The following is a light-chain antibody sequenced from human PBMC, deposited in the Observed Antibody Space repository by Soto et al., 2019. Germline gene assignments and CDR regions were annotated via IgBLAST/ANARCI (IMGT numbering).Light chain of an antibody. CDR3: ATWDDTVHGPI. J-gene: IGLJ2*01. CDR1: DSDIGTNA. CDR2: SNN. V-gene: IGLV1-44*01. Sequence: QSVLTQPPSVSGAPGLRVTISCSGSDSDIGTNAVNWYQHLPGVAPKLLIYSNNQRPSGVPGRFSASTSGTSASLAISGLQSEDEGDYYCATWDDTVHGPIFGGGTQVTVL.